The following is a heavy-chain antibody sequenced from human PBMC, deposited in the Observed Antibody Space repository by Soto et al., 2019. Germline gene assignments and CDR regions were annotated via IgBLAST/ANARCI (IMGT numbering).Heavy chain of an antibody. D-gene: IGHD6-19*01. CDR2: IYHSGNT. J-gene: IGHJ6*02. V-gene: IGHV4-4*02. CDR3: ATSGWNEDFYYYYGMDV. CDR1: GDSVTRSNW. Sequence: QVKLQESGPGLVKPSGTLSLTCAVSGDSVTRSNWWSWVRQSPGKGLEWIGEIYHSGNTRYNPSLKSRITMSVDKSKNQFSLKMTSVTAADTAVYYCATSGWNEDFYYYYGMDVWCQGTTVTVSS.